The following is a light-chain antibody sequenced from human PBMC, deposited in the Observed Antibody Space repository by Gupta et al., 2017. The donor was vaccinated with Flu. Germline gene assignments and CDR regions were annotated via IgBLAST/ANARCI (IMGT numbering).Light chain of an antibody. CDR3: QQYDSSQLN. CDR1: QSVLYSADNKNY. Sequence: DIVMIQSPDAPAVSLAERATINCKSSQSVLYSADNKNYLGWYQQKPGQAPKLLISWASTRESGVPDRFSGSGSGTDFTLTISSLQAEDVATYYCQQYDSSQLNFGGGTKVEIK. J-gene: IGKJ4*01. V-gene: IGKV4-1*01. CDR2: WAS.